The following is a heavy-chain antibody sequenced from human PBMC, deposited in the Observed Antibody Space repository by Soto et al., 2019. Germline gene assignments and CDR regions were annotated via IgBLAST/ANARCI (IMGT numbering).Heavy chain of an antibody. Sequence: QVQLVQSGAEVKKPGASVKVSCKASGYTFTSYGISWVRQAPGQGLEWMGWISAYNGNTNYAQKLQGRVTMTTDTSTSTAYMELRSLRSDDTAVYYCARLEGRFGELGSGGPGWFDPWGQGTLVTVSS. CDR3: ARLEGRFGELGSGGPGWFDP. V-gene: IGHV1-18*01. CDR2: ISAYNGNT. CDR1: GYTFTSYG. D-gene: IGHD3-10*01. J-gene: IGHJ5*02.